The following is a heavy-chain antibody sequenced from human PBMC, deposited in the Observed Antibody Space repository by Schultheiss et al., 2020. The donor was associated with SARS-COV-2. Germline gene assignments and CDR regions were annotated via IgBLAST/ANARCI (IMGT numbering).Heavy chain of an antibody. J-gene: IGHJ4*02. CDR2: IKSKTDGGTT. CDR1: GFTFSGSA. CDR3: TTRLYSSSWYDSDYFDY. D-gene: IGHD6-13*01. Sequence: GESLKISCAASGFTFSGSAMHWVRQASGKGLEWVGRIKSKTDGGTTDYAAPVKGRFTISRDDSKNTLYLQMNSLKTEDTAVYYCTTRLYSSSWYDSDYFDYWGQGTLVTVSS. V-gene: IGHV3-15*01.